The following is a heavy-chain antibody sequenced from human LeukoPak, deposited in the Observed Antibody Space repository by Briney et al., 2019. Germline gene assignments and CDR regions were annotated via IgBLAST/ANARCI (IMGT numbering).Heavy chain of an antibody. CDR3: ATDAPYYYDSSGYYWYNWFDP. V-gene: IGHV1-46*01. J-gene: IGHJ5*02. Sequence: GASVKVSCKASGYTFTNYYIHWVRQAPGQGLEWMGIINPSIGTTSYAQKFQGRITMTRDTSTSTVYMELSSLRSEDTAVYYCATDAPYYYDSSGYYWYNWFDPWGQGTLVTVSS. CDR1: GYTFTNYY. D-gene: IGHD3-22*01. CDR2: INPSIGTT.